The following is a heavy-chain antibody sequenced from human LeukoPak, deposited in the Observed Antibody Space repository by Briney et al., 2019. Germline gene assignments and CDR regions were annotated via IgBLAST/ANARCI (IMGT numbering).Heavy chain of an antibody. CDR2: INPNSGGT. CDR1: GYTFTGYY. Sequence: ASVKVSCKASGYTFTGYYMHWVRQAPGQGLEWMGWINPNSGGTNYAQKFQGRVTMTRDTSISTAYMELSRLRSDDTAVYYCARAPYYYDSSGYYRGSTRPFFDYWGRGTLVTVSS. D-gene: IGHD3-22*01. J-gene: IGHJ4*02. CDR3: ARAPYYYDSSGYYRGSTRPFFDY. V-gene: IGHV1-2*02.